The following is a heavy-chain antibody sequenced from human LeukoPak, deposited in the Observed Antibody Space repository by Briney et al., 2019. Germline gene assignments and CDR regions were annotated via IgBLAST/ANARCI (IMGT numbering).Heavy chain of an antibody. V-gene: IGHV3-30-3*01. D-gene: IGHD5-24*01. J-gene: IGHJ4*02. CDR2: ISYDGSNK. CDR3: AKVRVPGEMATVFLDY. CDR1: GFTFSNYA. Sequence: GRSLRLSCAASGFTFSNYAMHWVRQAPGKGLEWVAIISYDGSNKYYADSVKGRFTVSRDNPKNTLYLQMNSLRAEDTAVYYCAKVRVPGEMATVFLDYWGQGTLVTVSS.